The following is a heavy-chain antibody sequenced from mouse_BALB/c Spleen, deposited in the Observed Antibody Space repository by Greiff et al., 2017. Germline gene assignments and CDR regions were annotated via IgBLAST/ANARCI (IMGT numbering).Heavy chain of an antibody. CDR3: ARVYDYDEGWYFDV. J-gene: IGHJ1*01. V-gene: IGHV2-9*02. CDR2: IWAGGST. Sequence: VQLVESGPGLVAPSQSLSITCTVSGFSLTSYGVHWVRQPPGKGLEWLGVIWAGGSTNYNSALMSRLSISKDNSKSQVFLKMNSLQTDDTAMYYCARVYDYDEGWYFDVWGAGTTVTVSS. D-gene: IGHD2-4*01. CDR1: GFSLTSYG.